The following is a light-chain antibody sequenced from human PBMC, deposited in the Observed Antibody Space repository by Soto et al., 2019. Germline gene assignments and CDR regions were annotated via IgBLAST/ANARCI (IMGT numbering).Light chain of an antibody. CDR1: QDISNW. V-gene: IGKV1-12*01. CDR2: AAS. CDR3: QQASSFPHT. Sequence: DIQMTQSPSSVSAPVGDRVTISCRASQDISNWLAWYQQKPGRAPKLLISAASTLQTGVPSRFSGSGSGTAFPLTITSLQPDDIATYYCQQASSFPHTFGQGTKLEIK. J-gene: IGKJ2*01.